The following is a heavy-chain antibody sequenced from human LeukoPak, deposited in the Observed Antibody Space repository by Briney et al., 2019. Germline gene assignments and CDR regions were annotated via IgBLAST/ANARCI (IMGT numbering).Heavy chain of an antibody. J-gene: IGHJ4*02. D-gene: IGHD3-10*01. V-gene: IGHV3-23*01. Sequence: PGGSLRLSCAASGFTFSSYALTWVRQAPGKGLEWVSTISGSGGSTYYADSVKGRFTISRDNSKNTLYLQMNSLRAEDTAVYYCAKVALFYGSGSGGDYWGQGTLVTVSS. CDR2: ISGSGGST. CDR3: AKVALFYGSGSGGDY. CDR1: GFTFSSYA.